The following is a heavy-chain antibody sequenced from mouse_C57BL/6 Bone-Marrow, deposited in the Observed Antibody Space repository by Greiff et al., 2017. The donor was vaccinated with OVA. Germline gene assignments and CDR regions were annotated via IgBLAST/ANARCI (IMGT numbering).Heavy chain of an antibody. J-gene: IGHJ3*01. CDR2: IYPRDGST. CDR1: GYTFTDHT. CDR3: ARERAFYYDYDGFAY. V-gene: IGHV1-78*01. D-gene: IGHD2-4*01. Sequence: QVQLQQSDAELVKPGASVKISCKVSGYTFTDHTIHWMKQRPEQGLEWIGSIYPRDGSTKYNEKFKGKATLTADKSSSTAYMQLNSLTSEDSAVYFCARERAFYYDYDGFAYWGQGTLVTVSA.